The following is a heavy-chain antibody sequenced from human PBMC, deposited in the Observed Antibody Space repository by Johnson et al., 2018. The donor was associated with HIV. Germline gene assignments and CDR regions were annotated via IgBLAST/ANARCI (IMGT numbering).Heavy chain of an antibody. CDR2: ISGSGGST. CDR3: ARRTYCTGDSCSSGLGTFDL. CDR1: GFSVSRSY. J-gene: IGHJ3*01. D-gene: IGHD2-15*01. V-gene: IGHV3-23*04. Sequence: VQLVESGGGLVQPGGSLRLSCVTSGFSVSRSYMSWVRQAPGKGLEWVSAISGSGGSTYYADSVKGRFTISRDNSKNTLFLQMNSLKTEDTAVYYCARRTYCTGDSCSSGLGTFDLWGQGTMVTVSS.